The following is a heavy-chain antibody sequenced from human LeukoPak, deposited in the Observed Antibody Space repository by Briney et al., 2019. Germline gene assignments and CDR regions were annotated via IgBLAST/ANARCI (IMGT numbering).Heavy chain of an antibody. J-gene: IGHJ3*02. Sequence: GGSLRLSCAASGFTFSNYWMSWVRQAPGKGLEWVAFIRYDGSNKYYADSVKGRFTISRDNSKNTLYLQMNSLRAEDTAVYYCAKDLVSDSTAFDIWGQGTMVTVSS. CDR2: IRYDGSNK. CDR1: GFTFSNYW. D-gene: IGHD2/OR15-2a*01. CDR3: AKDLVSDSTAFDI. V-gene: IGHV3-30*02.